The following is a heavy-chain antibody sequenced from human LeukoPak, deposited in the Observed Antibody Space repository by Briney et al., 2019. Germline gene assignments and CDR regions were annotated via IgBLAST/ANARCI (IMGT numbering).Heavy chain of an antibody. Sequence: SETQSLTCAVYGGSFSGYYWSWIRQPPGKGLEWIGEINHSGSTNYNPSLKSRVTISVDTSKNQFSLKPSSVTAADTAVYYCARGTIFGVVSQDYYYYYMDVWGKGTTVTVSS. D-gene: IGHD3-3*01. V-gene: IGHV4-34*01. CDR1: GGSFSGYY. CDR2: INHSGST. CDR3: ARGTIFGVVSQDYYYYYMDV. J-gene: IGHJ6*03.